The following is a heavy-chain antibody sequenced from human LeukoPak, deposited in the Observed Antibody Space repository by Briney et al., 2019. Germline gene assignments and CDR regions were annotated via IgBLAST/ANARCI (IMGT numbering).Heavy chain of an antibody. V-gene: IGHV3-74*03. Sequence: PGGSLRLSCAASGFTFSGYWMHWVRQAPGKGLVWVSRINSDGSSTTYADSVKGRFTISRDNAKNTLYLQMNSLRAEDTAVYYCARDAPGYLYTQVDQWGQGTLVTVSS. D-gene: IGHD6-13*01. J-gene: IGHJ4*02. CDR2: INSDGSST. CDR3: ARDAPGYLYTQVDQ. CDR1: GFTFSGYW.